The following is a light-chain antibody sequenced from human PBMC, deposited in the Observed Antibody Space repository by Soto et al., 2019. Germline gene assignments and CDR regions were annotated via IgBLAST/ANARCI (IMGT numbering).Light chain of an antibody. J-gene: IGKJ3*01. Sequence: EMVLTQSPGTLSLSPGERATLSCRASQSVSSNYLAWYQQKPGQAHRLLIFGTSNRATGIPDRFSSSGSETDVILTTSSVETEDFAGSYCEQYDASPRYTFGPGTKVDLK. CDR3: EQYDASPRYT. V-gene: IGKV3-20*01. CDR1: QSVSSNY. CDR2: GTS.